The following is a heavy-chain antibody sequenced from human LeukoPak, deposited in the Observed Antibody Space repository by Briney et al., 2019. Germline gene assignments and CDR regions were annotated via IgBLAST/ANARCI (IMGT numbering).Heavy chain of an antibody. CDR1: GFTFSSYS. CDR2: ISSSSSYI. CDR3: ARVGVGSDAFDI. Sequence: PGGSLRLSCAASGFTFSSYSMNWVRQAPGKGLEWVSSISSSSSYIYYADLVKGRFTISRDNAKNSLYLQMNSLRAEDTAVYYCARVGVGSDAFDIWGQGTMVTVSS. J-gene: IGHJ3*02. D-gene: IGHD1-26*01. V-gene: IGHV3-21*01.